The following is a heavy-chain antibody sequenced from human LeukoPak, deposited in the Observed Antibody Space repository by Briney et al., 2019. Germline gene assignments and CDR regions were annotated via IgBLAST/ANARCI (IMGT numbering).Heavy chain of an antibody. CDR2: AYSRSRGGR. J-gene: IGHJ3*01. CDR1: GDSVSSNSVA. Sequence: SHTLSLTCAICGDSVSSNSVAWNWIRKSQSRGLEWLGRAYSRSRGGRDYAISVRSRINIDTDTSRNRFSLQLSSVTPEDTAVYYCARGTNSTFDVWGQGTMVTVSS. CDR3: ARGTNSTFDV. D-gene: IGHD1-7*01. V-gene: IGHV6-1*01.